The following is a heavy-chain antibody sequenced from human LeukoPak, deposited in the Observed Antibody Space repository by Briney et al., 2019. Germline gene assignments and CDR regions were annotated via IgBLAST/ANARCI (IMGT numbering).Heavy chain of an antibody. J-gene: IGHJ4*02. D-gene: IGHD6-13*01. CDR3: ARRDSSSWWSYFDY. CDR2: IYYSGST. CDR1: GGSISSYY. V-gene: IGHV4-59*01. Sequence: SGTLSLTCTVSGGSISSYYWSWIRQPPGKGLEWIGYIYYSGSTNYNPSLKSRVTISVDTSKNQFSLKLSSVTAADTAVYYCARRDSSSWWSYFDYWGQGTLVTVSS.